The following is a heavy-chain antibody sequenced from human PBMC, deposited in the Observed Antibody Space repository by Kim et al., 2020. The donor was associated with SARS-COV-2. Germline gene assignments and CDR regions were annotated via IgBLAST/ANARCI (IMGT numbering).Heavy chain of an antibody. CDR1: DFTFRSYW. Sequence: GGSLRLSCAASDFTFRSYWMSWVRQAPGKGLEWVANIKEDGSVKQYVGSVKGRFTISRDNAKNLLYLQMNSLRADDMAVYYCARDGVLAFTSSRAHWGLGSLVTVSS. V-gene: IGHV3-7*03. CDR2: IKEDGSVK. J-gene: IGHJ4*02. CDR3: ARDGVLAFTSSRAH. D-gene: IGHD3-3*01.